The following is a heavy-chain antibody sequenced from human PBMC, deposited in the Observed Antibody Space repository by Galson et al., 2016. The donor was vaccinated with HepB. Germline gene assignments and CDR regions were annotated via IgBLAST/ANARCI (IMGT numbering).Heavy chain of an antibody. CDR1: GFSLTSSGMC. J-gene: IGHJ4*02. D-gene: IGHD5-18*01. CDR2: VDSDGNE. Sequence: PALVKPTQTLTLTCTFSGFSLTSSGMCVSWIRQSPGRALEWLALVDSDGNERFSTSLRTRLTISKDTSKNQVVLTMINMDPVDTATYYCARIPGYSYGDDYFDSWGQWTLVAVPS. CDR3: ARIPGYSYGDDYFDS. V-gene: IGHV2-70*01.